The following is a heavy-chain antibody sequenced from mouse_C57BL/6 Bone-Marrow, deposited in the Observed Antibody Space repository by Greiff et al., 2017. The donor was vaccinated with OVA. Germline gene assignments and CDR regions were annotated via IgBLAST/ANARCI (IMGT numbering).Heavy chain of an antibody. Sequence: QVQLKESGAELVRPGASVTLSCKASGYTFTDYEMHWVKQTPVHGLEWLGAIDPETGGTAYNQKFKGKAILTADKSSSTSYMELRSLTSEDAAVYYCTSRLLRYSFAYWGQGTLVTVSA. D-gene: IGHD1-1*01. J-gene: IGHJ3*01. V-gene: IGHV1-15*01. CDR2: IDPETGGT. CDR1: GYTFTDYE. CDR3: TSRLLRYSFAY.